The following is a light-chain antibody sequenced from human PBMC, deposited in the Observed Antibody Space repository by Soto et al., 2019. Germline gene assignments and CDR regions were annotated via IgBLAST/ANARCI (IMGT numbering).Light chain of an antibody. CDR1: HSVRSW. Sequence: DIHITESPATLSASVGDRVTITCRASHSVRSWLAWYQKKPGTATKLLIYAASSLQSGVPSRFSGSGSGTDFTLTISSLQPEDFATYYCQQSYSTPLTFGGGTKVDIK. V-gene: IGKV1-39*01. CDR2: AAS. J-gene: IGKJ4*01. CDR3: QQSYSTPLT.